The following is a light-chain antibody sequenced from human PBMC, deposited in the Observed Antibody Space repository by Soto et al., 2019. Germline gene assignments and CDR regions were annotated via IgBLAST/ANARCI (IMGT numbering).Light chain of an antibody. CDR2: GAS. CDR3: HQSGSSPLT. J-gene: IGKJ4*01. V-gene: IGKV3-20*01. Sequence: EIVLTQSPGTLSLSPGERATLSCRASQSVSSSYLAWYQQKPGQAPRLLIYGASSRATGIPDRLSGSGSGTDFNLTISSLEPEDFAVYYCHQSGSSPLTFGGGTKVESK. CDR1: QSVSSSY.